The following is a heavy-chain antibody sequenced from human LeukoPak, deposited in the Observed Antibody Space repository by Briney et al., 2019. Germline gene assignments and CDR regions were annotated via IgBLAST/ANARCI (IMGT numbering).Heavy chain of an antibody. CDR1: GFTFSSCN. V-gene: IGHV3-48*02. CDR3: ASYYYASSGYFYAFYI. D-gene: IGHD3-22*01. J-gene: IGHJ3*02. Sequence: PGGSLRLSCAASGFTFSSCNMNWVRQAPGKGLEWVSYITTSSSIIYYADSVKGRFTISRDNAKNSLYLQMNSLRDEDTAVYYCASYYYASSGYFYAFYIWGQGTMVTVSS. CDR2: ITTSSSII.